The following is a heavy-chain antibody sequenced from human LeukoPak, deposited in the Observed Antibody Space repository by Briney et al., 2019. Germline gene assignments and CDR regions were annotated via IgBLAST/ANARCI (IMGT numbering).Heavy chain of an antibody. CDR3: ARDGGYWAFDI. CDR2: INPDSGGT. CDR1: GYRFTSYY. D-gene: IGHD2-21*01. Sequence: ASVKVSCKASGYRFTSYYLHWVRQAPGQGLEWMGWINPDSGGTNFAQKFQGRVTMTRGTSITTAYMELSRLTSDDTAVYYCARDGGYWAFDIWGQGTMVTVSS. V-gene: IGHV1-2*02. J-gene: IGHJ3*02.